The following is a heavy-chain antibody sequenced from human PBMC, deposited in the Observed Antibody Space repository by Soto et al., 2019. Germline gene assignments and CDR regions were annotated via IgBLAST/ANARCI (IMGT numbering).Heavy chain of an antibody. Sequence: ASVKVACKASGYTFTSYGISWVRQAPGQGLEWMGWISAYNGNTNYAQKLQGRVTMTTDTSTSTAYMELRSLRSDDTAVYYCARVYYILTGYYAFYYGMDVWGQGTTVTVSS. CDR3: ARVYYILTGYYAFYYGMDV. V-gene: IGHV1-18*01. J-gene: IGHJ6*02. CDR1: GYTFTSYG. CDR2: ISAYNGNT. D-gene: IGHD3-9*01.